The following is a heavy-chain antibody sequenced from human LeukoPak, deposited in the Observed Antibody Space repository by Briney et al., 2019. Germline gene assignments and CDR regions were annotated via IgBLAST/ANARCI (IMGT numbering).Heavy chain of an antibody. CDR3: ARDLPKTGYVGALDI. Sequence: ASVKVSCKASGYTFTSYGISWVRQAPGQGLEWVGWISAYNGNTNYAQKLQGRVTMTTDTSTSTAYMELRSLRSDDTAVYYCARDLPKTGYVGALDIWGQGTMVTVSS. D-gene: IGHD5-12*01. V-gene: IGHV1-18*01. CDR2: ISAYNGNT. J-gene: IGHJ3*02. CDR1: GYTFTSYG.